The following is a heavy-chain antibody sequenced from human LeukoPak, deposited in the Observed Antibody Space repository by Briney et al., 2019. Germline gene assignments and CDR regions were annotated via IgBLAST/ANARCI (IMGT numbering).Heavy chain of an antibody. CDR3: ARDNWGPDH. CDR2: ITSDGGRT. D-gene: IGHD7-27*01. CDR1: GFTLTYYW. Sequence: GSLRLSCAASGFTLTYYWIHCIRQAPGTGLMWVSHITSDGGRTDYADSVRGRFTMTRDNAKNTAYLQMNSLRVDDTAVYYCARDNWGPDHWGQGTLVTVS. J-gene: IGHJ4*02. V-gene: IGHV3-74*01.